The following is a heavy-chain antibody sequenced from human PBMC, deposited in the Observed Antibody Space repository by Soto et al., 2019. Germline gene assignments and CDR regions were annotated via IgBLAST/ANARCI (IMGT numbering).Heavy chain of an antibody. CDR1: GFTFSSYA. D-gene: IGHD4-17*01. CDR3: AKAITVTLHYFDY. Sequence: EVQLLESAGGLVQPGGALRLSCAASGFTFSSYAMSRVRQAPGKGLEWVSAISGSGGSTYYADSVKGRFTISRDNSKNTLYLQMNSLRAEDTAVYYCAKAITVTLHYFDYWGQGTLVTVSS. V-gene: IGHV3-23*01. CDR2: ISGSGGST. J-gene: IGHJ4*02.